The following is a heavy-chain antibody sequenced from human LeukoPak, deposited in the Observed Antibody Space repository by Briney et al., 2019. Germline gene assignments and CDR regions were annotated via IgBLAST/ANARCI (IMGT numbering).Heavy chain of an antibody. CDR2: INSDGSDT. CDR1: GFTFSSYW. Sequence: GGSLRLSCTASGFTFSSYWMHWVRQAPGKGLVWVSGINSDGSDTYYADSVKGRFTISRDNAKSTLYLQMNSLRAEDTAVYYCARVRDDYTYFDCWGQGTLVTVSS. CDR3: ARVRDDYTYFDC. J-gene: IGHJ4*02. V-gene: IGHV3-74*01. D-gene: IGHD4-11*01.